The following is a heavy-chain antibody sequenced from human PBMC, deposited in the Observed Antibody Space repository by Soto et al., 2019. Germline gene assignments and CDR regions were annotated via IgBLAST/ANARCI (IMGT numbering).Heavy chain of an antibody. V-gene: IGHV4-59*01. J-gene: IGHJ4*02. CDR1: GGSISSYY. D-gene: IGHD3-16*01. CDR2: IYYSGST. CDR3: ARAWGRVFDY. Sequence: QVQLQESGPGLVKPSETLSLTCTVSGGSISSYYWSWIRQPPGKGLEWIGYIYYSGSTNYNPSLKSRVTISVDTSKNQFSLKVRSVTDADTAVYYCARAWGRVFDYWGQGTLVTVSS.